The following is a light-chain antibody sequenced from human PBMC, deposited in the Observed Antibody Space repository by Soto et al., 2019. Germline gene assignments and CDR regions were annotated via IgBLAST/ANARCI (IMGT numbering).Light chain of an antibody. J-gene: IGLJ2*01. CDR2: DVS. Sequence: QSALTQPASVSASPGQSITISCTGTSSDVGGYNCVSWYQQHPGKAPKLMIYDVSNWPSGASNRFSGSKSGNTASLTISGLQAEDAADYFCSSCTSSSTPVVFGGGTQVTVL. V-gene: IGLV2-14*01. CDR1: SSDVGGYNC. CDR3: SSCTSSSTPVV.